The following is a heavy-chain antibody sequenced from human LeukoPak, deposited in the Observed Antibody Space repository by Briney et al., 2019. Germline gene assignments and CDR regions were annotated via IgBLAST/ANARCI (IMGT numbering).Heavy chain of an antibody. CDR3: ATNGPGIAVAGYVDY. J-gene: IGHJ4*02. V-gene: IGHV3-30-3*01. CDR2: ISYDGSND. CDR1: GFTFSGYA. D-gene: IGHD6-19*01. Sequence: GGSLRLSCAASGFTFSGYAMHWVRQAPGKGLEWVAVISYDGSNDYYADSVKGRFTISRDNSKNTLYLQMNSLRADDTAVYYCATNGPGIAVAGYVDYCGQGTLVTVSS.